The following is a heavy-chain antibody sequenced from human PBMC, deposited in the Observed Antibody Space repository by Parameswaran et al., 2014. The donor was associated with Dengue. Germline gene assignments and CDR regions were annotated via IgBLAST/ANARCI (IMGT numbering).Heavy chain of an antibody. CDR1: GYSFTSYW. J-gene: IGHJ4*02. Sequence: GRSLKISCKGSGYSFTSYWIGWVRQMPGKGLEWMGIIYPGDSDTRYSPSFQGQVTISADKSISTAYLQWSSLKASDTAMYYCARLRNKYSYGPNYYFDYWGQGTLVTVSS. CDR3: ARLRNKYSYGPNYYFDY. CDR2: IYPGDSDT. V-gene: IGHV5-51*01. D-gene: IGHD5-18*01.